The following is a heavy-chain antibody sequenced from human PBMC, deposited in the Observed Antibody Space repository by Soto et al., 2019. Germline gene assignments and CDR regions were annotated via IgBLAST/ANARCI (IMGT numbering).Heavy chain of an antibody. D-gene: IGHD6-19*01. V-gene: IGHV4-61*05. CDR3: ARVVGSVNSSGWYYYYGMDV. Sequence: SETLSLTCTVSGDSISSSRYYWGWVRQPPGKGLEWIGYIYYSGSTNYNPSLKSRVTISVDTSKNQFSLKLSSVTAADTAVYYCARVVGSVNSSGWYYYYGMDVWGQGTTVTVSS. J-gene: IGHJ6*02. CDR2: IYYSGST. CDR1: GDSISSSRYY.